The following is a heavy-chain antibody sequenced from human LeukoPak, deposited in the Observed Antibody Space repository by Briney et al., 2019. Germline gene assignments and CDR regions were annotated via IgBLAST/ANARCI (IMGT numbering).Heavy chain of an antibody. CDR3: TTDVYYYDSSGYY. D-gene: IGHD3-22*01. V-gene: IGHV3-15*01. J-gene: IGHJ4*02. CDR1: GFTFSNAW. CDR2: IKSKTDGGTT. Sequence: GGPLRLSCAASGFTFSNAWMSWVRQAPGKGLEWVGRIKSKTDGGTTDYAAPVKGRFTISRDDSKNTLYLQMNSLKTEDTAVYYCTTDVYYYDSSGYYWGQGTLVTVSS.